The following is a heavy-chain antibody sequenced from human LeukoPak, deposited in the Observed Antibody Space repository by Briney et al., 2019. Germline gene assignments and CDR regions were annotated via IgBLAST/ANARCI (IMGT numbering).Heavy chain of an antibody. V-gene: IGHV3-74*01. Sequence: GGSPRLSCAASGFTFSSYWMHWVRQAPGKGLVWLSRISGDGSSTSYADAVKGRFTISRDNAKNTLYLQMNSLRAEDTAMYYCARPSVGFDPWGQGTLVTVSS. CDR2: ISGDGSST. CDR1: GFTFSSYW. J-gene: IGHJ5*02. CDR3: ARPSVGFDP.